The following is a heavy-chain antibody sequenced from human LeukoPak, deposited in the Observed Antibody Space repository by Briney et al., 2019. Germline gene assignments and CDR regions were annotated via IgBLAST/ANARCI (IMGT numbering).Heavy chain of an antibody. CDR2: TYYRSQWYY. J-gene: IGHJ4*02. V-gene: IGHV6-1*01. CDR3: ARVQHLGQGFHF. CDR1: GESISSSVVG. D-gene: IGHD1-26*01. Sequence: SQTLSLTCDIFGESISSSVVGWNWLRQSPSSGLEWLGRTYYRSQWYYDYAASVESRIAIKPDPAKNQLSMQLISVSPDEAAVYCCARVQHLGQGFHFWGQGSLVTVSS.